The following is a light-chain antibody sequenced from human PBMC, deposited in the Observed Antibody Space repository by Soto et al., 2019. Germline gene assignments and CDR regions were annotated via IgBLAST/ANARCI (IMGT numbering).Light chain of an antibody. CDR1: QDITNY. CDR2: DAS. V-gene: IGKV1-33*01. J-gene: IGKJ5*01. CDR3: QQYEDIPPT. Sequence: DIQMTQSPSSVTASGGGSVTITCQASQDITNYLNWYQHKPGKAPKLLIYDASNLEPGVPSRFSGRGSGRDFTFTISSLQPEDTATYYCQQYEDIPPTFGQGTRLENK.